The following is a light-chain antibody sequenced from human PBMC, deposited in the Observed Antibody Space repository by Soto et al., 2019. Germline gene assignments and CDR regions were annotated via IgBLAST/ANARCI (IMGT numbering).Light chain of an antibody. CDR2: GAS. Sequence: EVVLTQSPGTLSLSPGERATLSCRASQSVAANYLAWYQQKRGQAPRLLIYGASSRATGIPDRFSGSGSGIDFALTSSRLEPEDFSVYYCHQYGTAPLTFGPGTKVDIK. J-gene: IGKJ3*01. V-gene: IGKV3-20*01. CDR1: QSVAANY. CDR3: HQYGTAPLT.